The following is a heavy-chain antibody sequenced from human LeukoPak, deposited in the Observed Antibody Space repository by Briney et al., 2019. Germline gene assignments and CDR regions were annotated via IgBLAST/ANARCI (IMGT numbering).Heavy chain of an antibody. J-gene: IGHJ5*02. Sequence: SETLSLTCTVSGGSISSYYWSWIRQPPGKGLEWIGYIYYSGSTNYNPSLKSRVTISVDTSKNQFSLKLSSVTAADTAVYYCASVGGTLGYDILTGYYSYNWFDPWGQGTLVTVSS. CDR2: IYYSGST. D-gene: IGHD3-9*01. CDR1: GGSISSYY. V-gene: IGHV4-59*01. CDR3: ASVGGTLGYDILTGYYSYNWFDP.